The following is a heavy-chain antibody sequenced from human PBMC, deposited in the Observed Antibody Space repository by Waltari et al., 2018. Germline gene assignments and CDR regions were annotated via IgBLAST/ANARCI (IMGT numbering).Heavy chain of an antibody. J-gene: IGHJ4*02. CDR2: IKEDGSEK. CDR3: ATQSWSNFEY. V-gene: IGHV3-7*01. D-gene: IGHD3-3*01. CDR1: DFIFAYYW. Sequence: EVQLVESGGGLVQPGGSLRLSCAASDFIFAYYWVTWVRQAPGKGLEWVANIKEDGSEKYYVDSVKGRFTISRDNAKNSLYLQMSSLRVEDTAVYYCATQSWSNFEYWGQGTLVTVSS.